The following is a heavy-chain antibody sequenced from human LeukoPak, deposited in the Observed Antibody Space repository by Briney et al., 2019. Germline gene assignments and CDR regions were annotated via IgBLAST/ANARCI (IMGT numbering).Heavy chain of an antibody. CDR1: GFTFSSYA. J-gene: IGHJ4*02. CDR3: ARDRNFPRDQFDY. D-gene: IGHD2-2*01. V-gene: IGHV3-23*01. Sequence: GGSLRLSCAASGFTFSSYAMSWVRQAPGKGLEWVSAISGSGGSTYYADSVKGRFTISRDNSKNTLYLQMNSLRAEDTAVYFCARDRNFPRDQFDYWGQGTLVTVSS. CDR2: ISGSGGST.